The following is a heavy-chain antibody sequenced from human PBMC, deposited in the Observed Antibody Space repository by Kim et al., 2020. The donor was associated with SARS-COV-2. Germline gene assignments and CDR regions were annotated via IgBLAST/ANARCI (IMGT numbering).Heavy chain of an antibody. CDR3: ATYNWNENDY. D-gene: IGHD1-1*01. V-gene: IGHV4-38-2*02. Sequence: SETLSLTCSVSGYSISSGYYWGWIRQPPGKGLEWIGSIYHSGSTYYNPSLKSRVTISVDTSKNQFSLKLSSVTAADTAVYYCATYNWNENDYWGQGTLVTVSS. CDR1: GYSISSGYY. CDR2: IYHSGST. J-gene: IGHJ4*02.